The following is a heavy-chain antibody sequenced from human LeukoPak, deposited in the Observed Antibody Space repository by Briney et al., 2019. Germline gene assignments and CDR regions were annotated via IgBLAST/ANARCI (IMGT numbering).Heavy chain of an antibody. J-gene: IGHJ4*02. CDR1: GGTFSSYA. CDR3: ARGPSDHGGNSAYY. D-gene: IGHD4-23*01. V-gene: IGHV1-69*05. CDR2: IIPIFGTA. Sequence: SVKVSCKASGGTFSSYAISWVRQAPGQGLGWMGGIIPIFGTANYAQKFQGRVTITTDESTSTAYMELSSLRSEDTAVYYCARGPSDHGGNSAYYWGQGTLVTVSS.